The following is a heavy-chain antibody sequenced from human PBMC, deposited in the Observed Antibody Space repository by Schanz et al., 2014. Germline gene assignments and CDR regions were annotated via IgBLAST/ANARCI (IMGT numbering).Heavy chain of an antibody. Sequence: EVHLVESGGGLVQPGGSLRLSCAASGFTFSSYAMSWVRQAPGKGLEWVSDISSGSSYANYADSVKGRFTISRDNSKNTLYLQMNSRRAEDTAVYYCAKDPSHGDYDYYFDYWGQGTLVTVSS. CDR3: AKDPSHGDYDYYFDY. V-gene: IGHV3-23*04. J-gene: IGHJ4*02. CDR2: ISSGSSYA. CDR1: GFTFSSYA. D-gene: IGHD3-22*01.